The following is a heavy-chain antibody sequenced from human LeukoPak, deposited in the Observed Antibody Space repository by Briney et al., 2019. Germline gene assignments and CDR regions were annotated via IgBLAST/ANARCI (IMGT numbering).Heavy chain of an antibody. J-gene: IGHJ6*03. CDR1: GGTFSGYY. Sequence: SETLSLTCAVYGGTFSGYYWSWIRQPPGKRLEWVGESNDSGGTNYNPSLKSRVTISADKSKNQVSLRLTSVTAADTAVYYCARGGEYSSPPLYYYYYYYMDVWGKGTTVTVSS. CDR2: SNDSGGT. CDR3: ARGGEYSSPPLYYYYYYYMDV. V-gene: IGHV4-34*01. D-gene: IGHD6-6*01.